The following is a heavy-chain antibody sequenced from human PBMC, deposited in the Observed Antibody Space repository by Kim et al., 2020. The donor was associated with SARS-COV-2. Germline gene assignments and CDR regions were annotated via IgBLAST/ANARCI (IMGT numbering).Heavy chain of an antibody. Sequence: ESMKGRFTISRDNSKNTLYLQRNSLRAEDTAVYYCAKEALDYSYGMDVWGQGTTVTVSS. V-gene: IGHV3-23*01. CDR3: AKEALDYSYGMDV. J-gene: IGHJ6*02.